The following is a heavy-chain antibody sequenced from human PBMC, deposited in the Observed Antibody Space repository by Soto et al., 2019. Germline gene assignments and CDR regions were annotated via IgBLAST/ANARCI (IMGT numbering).Heavy chain of an antibody. V-gene: IGHV3-7*03. CDR2: IKEDGSEK. J-gene: IGHJ4*02. CDR3: VRVGRLGGY. Sequence: EVQLVESGGGLVQPGGYLRLSCAASGFIFSNNWMSWVRQAPGKGLEWVANIKEDGSEKYYVDSVKGRFTISRDNAKNSLYLQMNSLRVEDTAVYYCVRVGRLGGYWGQGTLVTVSS. D-gene: IGHD3-16*01. CDR1: GFIFSNNW.